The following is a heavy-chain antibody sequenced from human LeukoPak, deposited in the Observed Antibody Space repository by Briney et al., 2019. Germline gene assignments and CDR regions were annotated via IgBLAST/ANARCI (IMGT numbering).Heavy chain of an antibody. D-gene: IGHD4-17*01. CDR3: ARATTTRTRFDY. Sequence: GGSLRLSCAASGFTVSSNYMSWVRQAPGKGLEWVSVIYSGGSTYYADSVKGRFTISRDNSRNTLYLQMNSLRDEDTAVYFCARATTTRTRFDYWGQGTLVTVSS. V-gene: IGHV3-53*01. CDR1: GFTVSSNY. CDR2: IYSGGST. J-gene: IGHJ4*02.